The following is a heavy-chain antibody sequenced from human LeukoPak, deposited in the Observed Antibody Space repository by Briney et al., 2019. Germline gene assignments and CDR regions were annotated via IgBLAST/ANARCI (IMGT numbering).Heavy chain of an antibody. J-gene: IGHJ6*04. CDR3: ARVYSGYGDV. CDR1: GYSFTGYY. D-gene: IGHD5-12*01. CDR2: INPYSGDT. Sequence: ASVKVSCKASGYSFTGYYIHWVRQAPGQGLAWMGWINPYSGDTTYAQKFQGRLTLTRDTSISTAYLQWSGLKASDTAIYYCARVYSGYGDVWGKGTTVTVSS. V-gene: IGHV1-2*02.